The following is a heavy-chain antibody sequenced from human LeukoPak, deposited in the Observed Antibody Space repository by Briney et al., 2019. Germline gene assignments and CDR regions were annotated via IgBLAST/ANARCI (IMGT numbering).Heavy chain of an antibody. J-gene: IGHJ6*02. D-gene: IGHD3-3*01. CDR3: AGQLRFFGMDV. CDR2: INPNSGGT. V-gene: IGHV1-2*02. CDR1: GYTFTSYG. Sequence: ASVKVSCKASGYTFTSYGISWVRQAPGQGLEWMGWINPNSGGTNYAQKFQGRVTMTRDTSISTAYMELSRLRSDDTAVYYCAGQLRFFGMDVWGQGTTVTVSS.